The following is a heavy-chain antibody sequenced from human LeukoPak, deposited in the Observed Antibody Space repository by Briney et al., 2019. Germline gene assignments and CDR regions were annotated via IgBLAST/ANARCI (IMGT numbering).Heavy chain of an antibody. Sequence: SGPPLVKPTQTLTLPCAISGVSLRKSGVGVGWIRQPPGKALEWLALIYWDDDKRYSPSLKNRLTITKDDSKNQVVLTMTNMDPVDTATYYCAHSLNTFDWILYYFNYWGQGTLVTVSS. CDR3: AHSLNTFDWILYYFNY. D-gene: IGHD3-9*01. CDR1: GVSLRKSGVG. CDR2: IYWDDDK. J-gene: IGHJ4*02. V-gene: IGHV2-5*02.